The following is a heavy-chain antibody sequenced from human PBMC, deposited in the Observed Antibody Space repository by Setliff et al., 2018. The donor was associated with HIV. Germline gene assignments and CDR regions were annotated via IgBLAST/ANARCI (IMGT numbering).Heavy chain of an antibody. Sequence: PSETLSLTCTVSGDSISNYYWSWVRQPPGKGLEWIGYIYTTGSTNYNPSLKSRVTMSVDTSKNQFSLRLTSVTAADTAVYYCASFSGYDYYFDYWGQGTLVTVSS. D-gene: IGHD5-12*01. V-gene: IGHV4-4*09. CDR1: GDSISNYY. J-gene: IGHJ4*02. CDR3: ASFSGYDYYFDY. CDR2: IYTTGST.